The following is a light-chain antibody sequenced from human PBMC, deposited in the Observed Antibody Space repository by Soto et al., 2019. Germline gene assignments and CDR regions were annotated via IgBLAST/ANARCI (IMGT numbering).Light chain of an antibody. Sequence: IGLTQSPGTLSLSPGESATLSCRASQSISSSYLAWYQQKPGQAPRLLIYGASNRATAIPDRFSGSGSGTDFTLTISRLEPEDFAVYYCQQSDDSPGTFGQGTKVDIK. CDR1: QSISSSY. V-gene: IGKV3-20*01. CDR2: GAS. J-gene: IGKJ1*01. CDR3: QQSDDSPGT.